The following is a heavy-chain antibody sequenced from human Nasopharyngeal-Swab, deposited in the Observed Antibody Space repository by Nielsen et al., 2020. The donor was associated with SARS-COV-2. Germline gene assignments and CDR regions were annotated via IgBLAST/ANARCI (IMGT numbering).Heavy chain of an antibody. CDR1: GFTFDDYA. CDR2: IASNSGTI. V-gene: IGHV3-9*01. J-gene: IGHJ3*02. Sequence: SLKISCAASGFTFDDYAMHWVRQPTGKGLECVSGIASNSGTIGYADSVKGRFTISRDNTKNSLYLQMNSLRAEDTAVYYCATYYDILTGYSEAFDIWGQGTMVTVSS. CDR3: ATYYDILTGYSEAFDI. D-gene: IGHD3-9*01.